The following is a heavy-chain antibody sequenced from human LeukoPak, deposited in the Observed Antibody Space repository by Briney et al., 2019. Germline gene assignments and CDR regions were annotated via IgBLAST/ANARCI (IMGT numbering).Heavy chain of an antibody. J-gene: IGHJ3*02. CDR3: ARDRWELRYSDWPDAFDI. CDR1: GFTVSSNY. Sequence: PGGSLRLSCAASGFTVSSNYMSWVRQAPGKGLEWVSVIYSGGSTYYADSVKGRFTISRDNSKNTLYLQMNSLRAEDTAVYYCARDRWELRYSDWPDAFDIWGQGTMVTVSS. CDR2: IYSGGST. V-gene: IGHV3-66*01. D-gene: IGHD3-9*01.